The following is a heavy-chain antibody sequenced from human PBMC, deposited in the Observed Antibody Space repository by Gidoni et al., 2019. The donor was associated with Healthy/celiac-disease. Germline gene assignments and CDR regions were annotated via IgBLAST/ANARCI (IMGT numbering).Heavy chain of an antibody. V-gene: IGHV4-59*08. CDR2: IYYSGST. Sequence: QVQLQESGPGLVKTSETLSLTCTVSGGSISSYYWSWIRQPPGKGLEWIGYIYYSGSTNYNPSLKSRFTISVDTSKNQFSLKLSSVTAAGTAVYYCARQWGSGYLWAFDIWGQGTMVTVSS. CDR1: GGSISSYY. CDR3: ARQWGSGYLWAFDI. D-gene: IGHD3-16*01. J-gene: IGHJ3*02.